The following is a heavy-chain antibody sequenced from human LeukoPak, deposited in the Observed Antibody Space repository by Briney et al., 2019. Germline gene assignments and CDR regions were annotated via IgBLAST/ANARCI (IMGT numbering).Heavy chain of an antibody. CDR3: ARNLNFFDSSEGY. J-gene: IGHJ4*02. CDR1: GFTFSIYA. CDR2: IYSDGST. D-gene: IGHD3-22*01. V-gene: IGHV3-66*01. Sequence: GGSLRLSCSASGFTFSIYAMNWVRQAPGKGLEWVSVIYSDGSTYYADSVKGRFTISRDNSKNTLYLQMNSLRAEDTAVYYCARNLNFFDSSEGYWGQGTLVTVSS.